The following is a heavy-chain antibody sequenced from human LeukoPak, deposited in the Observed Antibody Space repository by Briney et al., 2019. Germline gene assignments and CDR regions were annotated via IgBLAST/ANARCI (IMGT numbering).Heavy chain of an antibody. Sequence: PSETLSLTCTVSGGSISSGGYSWSWIRQPPGKGLERIGYIYHSGSTYYNPSLKSRVTISVDRSKNQFSLKLSSVTAADTAVYYCARGQWSYDILTGYYPDQNNWYFDLWGRGTLVTVSS. CDR1: GGSISSGGYS. D-gene: IGHD3-9*01. CDR3: ARGQWSYDILTGYYPDQNNWYFDL. CDR2: IYHSGST. J-gene: IGHJ2*01. V-gene: IGHV4-30-2*01.